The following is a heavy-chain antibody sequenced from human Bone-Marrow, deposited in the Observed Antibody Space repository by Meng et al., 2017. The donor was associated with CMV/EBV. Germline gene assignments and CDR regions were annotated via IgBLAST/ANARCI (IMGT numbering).Heavy chain of an antibody. Sequence: LSCAVYGGSFSGYYWSWIRQPPGKGLEWIGEINHSGSTNYNPSLKSRVTISVDTSKNQFSLKLSSVTAADTAVYYCARGSVVTPFDYWGQGTLVTVSS. V-gene: IGHV4-34*01. J-gene: IGHJ4*02. D-gene: IGHD4-23*01. CDR1: GGSFSGYY. CDR3: ARGSVVTPFDY. CDR2: INHSGST.